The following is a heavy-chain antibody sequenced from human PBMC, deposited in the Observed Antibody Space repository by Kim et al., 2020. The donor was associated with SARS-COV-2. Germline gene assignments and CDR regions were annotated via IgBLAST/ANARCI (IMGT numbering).Heavy chain of an antibody. J-gene: IGHJ4*02. CDR3: ARGWSMPDA. CDR1: GFMFSSFG. D-gene: IGHD2-8*01. CDR2: INTGGGTT. V-gene: IGHV3-23*01. Sequence: GGSLRLSCEASGFMFSSFGMSWVRQAPGKGLDWVASINTGGGTTYYADSVKGRFTISRDNSKNTLSLQMNSLRAEDTAVYYCARGWSMPDAWGQGTLVTVS.